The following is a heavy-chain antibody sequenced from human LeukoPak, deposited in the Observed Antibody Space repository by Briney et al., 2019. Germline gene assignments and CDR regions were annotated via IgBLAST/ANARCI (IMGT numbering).Heavy chain of an antibody. CDR2: INSDGSWT. CDR3: VSFYETY. CDR1: GFPFSGYS. J-gene: IGHJ4*02. Sequence: GGSLRLSCAASGFPFSGYSLHWVRQAPGKGLVWVSHINSDGSWTSYADSVKGRFTISKDNAKNTVYLQMSNLRVEDTAVYYCVSFYETYWGRGTLVTVSS. D-gene: IGHD2/OR15-2a*01. V-gene: IGHV3-74*01.